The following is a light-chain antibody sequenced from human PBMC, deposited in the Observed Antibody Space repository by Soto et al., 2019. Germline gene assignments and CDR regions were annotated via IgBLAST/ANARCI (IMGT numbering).Light chain of an antibody. CDR2: AAT. CDR3: LQDYNYPLT. CDR1: QGIRND. J-gene: IGKJ4*01. V-gene: IGKV1-6*01. Sequence: GGRVTITCRASQGIRNDLGWYQQKPGKAPKLLIYAATTLQSGVPSRFSGSGSGTDFTLTISSLQPEDFATYYCLQDYNYPLTFGGGTKVDIK.